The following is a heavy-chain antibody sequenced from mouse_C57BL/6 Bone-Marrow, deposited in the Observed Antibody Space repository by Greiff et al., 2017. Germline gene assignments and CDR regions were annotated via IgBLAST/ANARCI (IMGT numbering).Heavy chain of an antibody. D-gene: IGHD2-1*01. Sequence: LVESGAELARPGASVKMSCKASGYTFTSYTMHWVKQRPGQGLEWIGYINPSSGYTKYNQKFKDKATLTADKSSSTAYMQLSSLTSEDSAVYYCARSYYYGNYGFAYWGQGTLVTVSA. J-gene: IGHJ3*01. V-gene: IGHV1-4*01. CDR3: ARSYYYGNYGFAY. CDR2: INPSSGYT. CDR1: GYTFTSYT.